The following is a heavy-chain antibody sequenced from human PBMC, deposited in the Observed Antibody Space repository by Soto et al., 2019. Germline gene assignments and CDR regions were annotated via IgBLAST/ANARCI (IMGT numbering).Heavy chain of an antibody. D-gene: IGHD3-3*01. CDR3: AGFWSGYYRVPKSSPTNWFDP. Sequence: PSETLSLTCTVSGGSISSGGYYWSWIRQHPGKGLEWIGYIYYSGSTYYNPSLKSRVTISVDTSKNQFSLKLSSVTAADTAVYYCAGFWSGYYRVPKSSPTNWFDPWGQGTLVTVSS. CDR2: IYYSGST. J-gene: IGHJ5*02. CDR1: GGSISSGGYY. V-gene: IGHV4-31*03.